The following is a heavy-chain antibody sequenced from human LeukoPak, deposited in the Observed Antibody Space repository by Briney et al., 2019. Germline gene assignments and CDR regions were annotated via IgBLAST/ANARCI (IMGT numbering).Heavy chain of an antibody. CDR1: GFTLSSYS. CDR2: ISSSSTHI. CDR3: ARSEHSSSSFDY. J-gene: IGHJ4*02. D-gene: IGHD6-6*01. V-gene: IGHV3-21*05. Sequence: GGSLRLSCAASGFTLSSYSMNWVRQAPGKGLEGGSYISSSSTHIYYADSVKGRFTISRDNARNSLYLQMNSLRAEDTAIYYCARSEHSSSSFDYWGQGTLVTVSS.